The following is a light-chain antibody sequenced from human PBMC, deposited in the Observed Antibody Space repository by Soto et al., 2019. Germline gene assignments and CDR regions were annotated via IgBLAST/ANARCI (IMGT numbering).Light chain of an antibody. CDR3: KQSFTAPIT. CDR1: QSINNH. V-gene: IGKV1-39*01. J-gene: IGKJ5*01. Sequence: DIQMTQSPSSLSASVGDRVTVTCRTSQSINNHLNWYQQKPGEAPKLLIYGSYSLHYGVQSRFSGSGSGSAFTLTIRSLQPEDSATYYCKQSFTAPITFGQGTRLEIK. CDR2: GSY.